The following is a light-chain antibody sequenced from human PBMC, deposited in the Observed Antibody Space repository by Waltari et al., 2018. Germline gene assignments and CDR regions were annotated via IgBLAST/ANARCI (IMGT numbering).Light chain of an antibody. V-gene: IGKV4-1*01. J-gene: IGKJ1*01. CDR1: QSVLYSPNNKNY. CDR2: WAS. CDR3: QQYYDTPRT. Sequence: DIVLTQSPDSLAVSLSERATINCRSSQSVLYSPNNKNYLAWYQQKPGQLPKLLIYWASIRESGVPARSSGIGSRTNFSLTISILQAEDVAFYYCQQYYDTPRTFVQGTEVEIK.